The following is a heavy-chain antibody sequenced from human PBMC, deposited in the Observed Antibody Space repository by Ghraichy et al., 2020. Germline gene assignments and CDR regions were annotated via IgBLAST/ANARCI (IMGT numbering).Heavy chain of an antibody. CDR1: DSTFKSYA. CDR2: VSYDGSNI. Sequence: GGSLRLSCAASDSTFKSYAMHWVRQAPGKGLEWLAVVSYDGSNIYYADSVKGRFTISRDNSQNTLYLQVTSLRPEDTAVYYCARDLSIPVVGIGPFDYWGQGTLVIVSS. V-gene: IGHV3-30*03. D-gene: IGHD2-15*01. J-gene: IGHJ4*02. CDR3: ARDLSIPVVGIGPFDY.